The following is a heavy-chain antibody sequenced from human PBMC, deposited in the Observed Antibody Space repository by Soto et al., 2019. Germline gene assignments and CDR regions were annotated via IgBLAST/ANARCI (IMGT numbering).Heavy chain of an antibody. D-gene: IGHD4-17*01. Sequence: SGTLSLTCTVSGGSISSYYWSWIRQPPGKGLEWIGYIYYSGSTNYNPSLKSRVTISVDTSKNQFSLKLSSVTAADTAVYYCARLYGDYGSNYWGQGTLVTVSS. J-gene: IGHJ4*02. CDR2: IYYSGST. CDR1: GGSISSYY. V-gene: IGHV4-59*08. CDR3: ARLYGDYGSNY.